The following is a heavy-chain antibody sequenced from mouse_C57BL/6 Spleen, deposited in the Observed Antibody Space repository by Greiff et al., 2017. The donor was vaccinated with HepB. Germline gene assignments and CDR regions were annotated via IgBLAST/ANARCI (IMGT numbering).Heavy chain of an antibody. Sequence: QVQLQQPGAELVKPGASVKLSCKASGYTFTSYWMHWVKQRPGQGLEWIGMIHPNSGSTNYNEKFKSKATLTVDKSSSTAYMQLSSLTSEDSAVYYCARSSCDGGYFDYWGQGTTLTVSS. CDR3: ARSSCDGGYFDY. CDR1: GYTFTSYW. V-gene: IGHV1-64*01. J-gene: IGHJ2*01. D-gene: IGHD2-13*01. CDR2: IHPNSGST.